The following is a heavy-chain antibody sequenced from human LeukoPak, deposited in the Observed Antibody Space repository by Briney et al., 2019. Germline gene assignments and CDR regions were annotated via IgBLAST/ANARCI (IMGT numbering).Heavy chain of an antibody. J-gene: IGHJ6*02. CDR3: AKDRTSYDFWSGYYNYYYYGMDV. CDR2: ISGSGGTT. V-gene: IGHV3-23*01. D-gene: IGHD3-3*01. CDR1: GFTFNTYA. Sequence: GGSLRLSCAASGFTFNTYAMSWVRQAPGKGLEWVSGISGSGGTTHYADSVKGRYTISRDKSKNRLDLQMNSLRAEDTAVYYCAKDRTSYDFWSGYYNYYYYGMDVWGQGTTVTVSS.